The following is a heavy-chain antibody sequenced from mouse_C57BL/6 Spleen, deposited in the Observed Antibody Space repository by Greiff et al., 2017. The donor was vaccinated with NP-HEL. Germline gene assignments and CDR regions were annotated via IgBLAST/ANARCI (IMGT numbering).Heavy chain of an antibody. CDR1: GFTFRDYG. Sequence: EVKLVESGGGLVKPGGSLKLSCAASGFTFRDYGMHWVRQAPEKGLEWVAYISSGSSTIYYADTVKGRFTISRDNAKNTLFLQMTSLRSEDTAMYYCARPYGNYVDYFDVWGTGTTVTVSS. D-gene: IGHD2-1*01. CDR3: ARPYGNYVDYFDV. V-gene: IGHV5-17*01. CDR2: ISSGSSTI. J-gene: IGHJ1*03.